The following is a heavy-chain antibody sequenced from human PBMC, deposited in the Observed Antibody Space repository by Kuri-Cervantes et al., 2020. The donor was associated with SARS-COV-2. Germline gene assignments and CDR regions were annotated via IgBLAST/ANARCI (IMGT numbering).Heavy chain of an antibody. V-gene: IGHV4-4*02. CDR1: GGSISSSNW. J-gene: IGHJ4*02. Sequence: SETLSLTCAVSGGSISSSNWWSWVRQPPGKGLEWIGEIYHSGSTKYNPSLKSRVTMSVDTSKNQFSLKLNSVTPADTAVYYCARTLDYYGSGTYCFDYWGQGTLVTVSS. D-gene: IGHD3-10*01. CDR3: ARTLDYYGSGTYCFDY. CDR2: IYHSGST.